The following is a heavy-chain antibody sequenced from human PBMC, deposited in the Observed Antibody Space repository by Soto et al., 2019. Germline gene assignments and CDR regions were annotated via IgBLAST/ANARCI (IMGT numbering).Heavy chain of an antibody. CDR3: HGYGY. V-gene: IGHV3-53*01. D-gene: IGHD5-12*01. J-gene: IGHJ4*02. Sequence: PGGSLRLSCAASGFTLSSYAMSWVRQAPGKGLERVSVLYPGYTTFYADSVKGRFTISTDNSKNTLYLQMNSLRAEDTAVYYCHGYGYWGQGTLVTVSS. CDR2: LYPGYTT. CDR1: GFTLSSYA.